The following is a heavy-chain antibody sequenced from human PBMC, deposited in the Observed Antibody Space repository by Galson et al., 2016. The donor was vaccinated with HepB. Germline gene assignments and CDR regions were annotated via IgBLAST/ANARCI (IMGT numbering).Heavy chain of an antibody. V-gene: IGHV4-61*03. CDR2: VSSSRNT. CDR3: ARYYFRDGSFPFDP. D-gene: IGHD3-10*02. J-gene: IGHJ5*02. Sequence: ETLSLTCIVSGASVSSGDYFWSWIRQTPGVGLEWIGYVSSSRNTHYIPSLKSRASISMYTSKNHFSLKLNPVTAADTAIYYCARYYFRDGSFPFDPWGQGTLVTVSS. CDR1: GASVSSGDYF.